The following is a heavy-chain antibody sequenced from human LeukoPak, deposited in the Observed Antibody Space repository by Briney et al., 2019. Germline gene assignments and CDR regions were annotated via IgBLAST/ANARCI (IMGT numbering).Heavy chain of an antibody. Sequence: SETLSLTCAVYGGSFSGYYWSWIRQPPGKGLEWIGEINHSGTTNYNPSLKSRVTILVDTSKKQFSLKLSSVTAADTAVYYCARNEHHFGFTFNYWGQGTLVTVPS. CDR3: ARNEHHFGFTFNY. CDR1: GGSFSGYY. CDR2: INHSGTT. V-gene: IGHV4-34*01. J-gene: IGHJ4*02. D-gene: IGHD1/OR15-1a*01.